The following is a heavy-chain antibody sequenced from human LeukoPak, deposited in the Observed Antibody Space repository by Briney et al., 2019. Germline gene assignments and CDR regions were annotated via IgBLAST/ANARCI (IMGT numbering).Heavy chain of an antibody. CDR3: AAASNYYDRSNYYSYAMDV. D-gene: IGHD3-22*01. CDR2: IVVGSGNT. Sequence: SVRVSCKASGFTFTTSAVQWVRQARGQRLEWIGWIVVGSGNTNYAQKFQERVTITRDMSTSTVYMDLSSQRSEDTAVYYCAAASNYYDRSNYYSYAMDVWGQGTTVTVSS. CDR1: GFTFTTSA. V-gene: IGHV1-58*01. J-gene: IGHJ6*02.